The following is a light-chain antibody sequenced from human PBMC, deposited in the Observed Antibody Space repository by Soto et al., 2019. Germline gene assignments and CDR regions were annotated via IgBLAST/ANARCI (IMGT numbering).Light chain of an antibody. CDR1: QSVSGN. CDR3: QKYNNWLIT. CDR2: GAS. Sequence: EMVMTQSPATLSVSPGERATLSCRASQSVSGNLAWYQQKPGQAPRLLIYGASTRATGIPARFSGSGSGTEFTLTISSLKSEDFAVYYCQKYNNWLITFGQGTRLEIK. J-gene: IGKJ5*01. V-gene: IGKV3-15*01.